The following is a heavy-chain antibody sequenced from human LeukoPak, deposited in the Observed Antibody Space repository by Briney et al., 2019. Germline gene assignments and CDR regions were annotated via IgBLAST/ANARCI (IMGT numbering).Heavy chain of an antibody. V-gene: IGHV1-8*01. Sequence: GASVKVSCKASGYTFTSYDINWVRQATGQGLEWMGRMNPNSGNTGYAQKFQGRVTMTRNTSISTAYMELSSLRSEDTAVYYCARGIVVVTAIYYYGMDVWGQGTTVTVSS. CDR1: GYTFTSYD. J-gene: IGHJ6*02. CDR3: ARGIVVVTAIYYYGMDV. D-gene: IGHD2-21*02. CDR2: MNPNSGNT.